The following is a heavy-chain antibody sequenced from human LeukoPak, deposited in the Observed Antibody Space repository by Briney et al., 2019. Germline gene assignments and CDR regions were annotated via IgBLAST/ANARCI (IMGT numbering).Heavy chain of an antibody. V-gene: IGHV1-58*01. CDR1: GFTFTSSA. CDR2: IVVGSGNT. Sequence: SVKVSCMASGFTFTSSAVQWVRQARGQRLEWIGWIVVGSGNTNYTQKFQERVTITRDMSTSTAYMELSSLRSEDTAVYYCAAGAVTTADFDYWGQGTLVTVSS. CDR3: AAGAVTTADFDY. J-gene: IGHJ4*02. D-gene: IGHD4-17*01.